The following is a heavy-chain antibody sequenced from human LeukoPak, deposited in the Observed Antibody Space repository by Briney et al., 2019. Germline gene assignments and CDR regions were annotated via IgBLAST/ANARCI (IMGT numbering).Heavy chain of an antibody. CDR2: INPNSGGT. CDR3: ATGESIAARPEFDY. CDR1: GYTFTGYY. Sequence: ASVKVSCKASGYTFTGYYMHWVRQAPGQGLDWMGWINPNSGGTNYAQKFQGRVTMTRDTSISTAYMELSRLRSDDTAVYYCATGESIAARPEFDYWGQGTLVTVSS. V-gene: IGHV1-2*02. D-gene: IGHD6-6*01. J-gene: IGHJ4*02.